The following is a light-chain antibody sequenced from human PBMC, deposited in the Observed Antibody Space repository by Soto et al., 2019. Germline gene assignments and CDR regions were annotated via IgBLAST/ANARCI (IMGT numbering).Light chain of an antibody. CDR2: GAS. CDR3: QQYGSSPRT. CDR1: QSVSNNY. V-gene: IGKV3-20*01. J-gene: IGKJ5*01. Sequence: EIVLTHSPGTLSLSPGDRATLSCSASQSVSNNYLAWYQQKPGQAPRLLIYGASNRATGIPDRFSGSGSGTDFTLTISRLEPEDFAVYYCQQYGSSPRTFGQGTRLEIK.